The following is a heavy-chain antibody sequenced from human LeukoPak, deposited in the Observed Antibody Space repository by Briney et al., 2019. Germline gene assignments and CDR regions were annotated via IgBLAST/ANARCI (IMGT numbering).Heavy chain of an antibody. J-gene: IGHJ3*02. V-gene: IGHV3-21*01. Sequence: GGSLRLSCAASGFSFSTSSMNWVRQAPGKGLEWVSSISSSSAHIVYADSVKGRFSISRDNAKNSLYLQMNSLRVEDTAVYYCTSRYCTSTNCYSLNIWGQGTMVTVSS. CDR3: TSRYCTSTNCYSLNI. CDR2: ISSSSAHI. CDR1: GFSFSTSS. D-gene: IGHD2-2*01.